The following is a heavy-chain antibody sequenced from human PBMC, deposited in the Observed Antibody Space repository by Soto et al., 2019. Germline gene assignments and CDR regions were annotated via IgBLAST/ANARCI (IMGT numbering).Heavy chain of an antibody. V-gene: IGHV3-23*01. CDR1: GFTFSSYA. Sequence: EVQLLESGGGLVQPGGSLRLSCAASGFTFSSYAMSWVRQAPGKGLEWVSAISGSGVSTYYADSVKGRFTISRDNTKNTLYLQMNSLRAEDTAVYYCAKEGEHSSGWANFDYWGQGTLVTVSS. CDR2: ISGSGVST. D-gene: IGHD6-19*01. CDR3: AKEGEHSSGWANFDY. J-gene: IGHJ4*02.